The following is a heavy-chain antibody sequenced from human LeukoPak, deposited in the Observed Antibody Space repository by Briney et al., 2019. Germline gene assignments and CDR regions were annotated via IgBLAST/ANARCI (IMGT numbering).Heavy chain of an antibody. V-gene: IGHV3-48*03. D-gene: IGHD3-10*01. CDR1: RFTFSSYE. CDR3: ARNPRGAANHY. CDR2: ISSSGSTI. J-gene: IGHJ4*02. Sequence: GGSLRLSCAASRFTFSSYEMNWVRQAPGKGLEWVSYISSSGSTIYYADSVQGRFTISRDNAKNSLYLQMNSLRAEDTAVYYCARNPRGAANHYWGQGTLVTVSS.